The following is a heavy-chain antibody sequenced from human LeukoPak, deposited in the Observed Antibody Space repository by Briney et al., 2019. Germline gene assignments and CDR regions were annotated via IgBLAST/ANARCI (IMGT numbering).Heavy chain of an antibody. J-gene: IGHJ5*02. D-gene: IGHD3-3*01. CDR3: ARDRGIEAILTEDNWFDP. CDR2: IYDSGST. Sequence: SETLSLTCTVSGDSMRSSDDWGWIRQPPGKGLEWIGSIYDSGSTYYNPSLKSRVTISVDTSKNQFSLKLSSVTAADTAVYYCARDRGIEAILTEDNWFDPWGQGTLVTVSS. V-gene: IGHV4-38-2*02. CDR1: GDSMRSSDD.